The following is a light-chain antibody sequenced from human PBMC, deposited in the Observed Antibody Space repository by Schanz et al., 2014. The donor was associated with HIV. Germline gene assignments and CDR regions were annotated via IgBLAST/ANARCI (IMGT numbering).Light chain of an antibody. CDR2: KGS. CDR3: MQALETPRT. Sequence: DVVLTQSPLSLPVTLGQPASISCRSSQSLVYSDGNTYLNWFQQRPGQSPRRLIYKGSNRDSGVPDRFSGSGSGTDFTLKISRVEAEDVGIYYCMQALETPRTFGQGTRVDIK. CDR1: QSLVYSDGNTY. V-gene: IGKV2-30*01. J-gene: IGKJ1*01.